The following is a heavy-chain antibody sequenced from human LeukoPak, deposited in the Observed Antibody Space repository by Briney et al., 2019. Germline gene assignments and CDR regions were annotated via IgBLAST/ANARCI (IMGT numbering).Heavy chain of an antibody. Sequence: SETLSLICAVYGGSFSGYYWSWIRQPPGKGLEWIGEINHSGSANYNPSLKSRVTISVDASKNQFSLKLSSVTAADTAVYYCARDGRQGRSCPFDHWGQGTLVTLSS. V-gene: IGHV4-34*01. CDR3: ARDGRQGRSCPFDH. J-gene: IGHJ4*02. D-gene: IGHD6-13*01. CDR1: GGSFSGYY. CDR2: INHSGSA.